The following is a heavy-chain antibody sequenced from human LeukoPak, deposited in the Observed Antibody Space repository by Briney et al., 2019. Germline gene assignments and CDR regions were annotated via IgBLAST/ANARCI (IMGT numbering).Heavy chain of an antibody. J-gene: IGHJ4*02. D-gene: IGHD3-22*01. CDR2: INHSGST. Sequence: SETLSLTCAVYGGSFSGYYWSWIRQPPGKGLEWIGEINHSGSTNYNPSLKSRVTISVDTSKNQFSLKLSSVTAADTAVYYCARDTSGYYSFDYWGQGTLLTVSS. V-gene: IGHV4-34*01. CDR3: ARDTSGYYSFDY. CDR1: GGSFSGYY.